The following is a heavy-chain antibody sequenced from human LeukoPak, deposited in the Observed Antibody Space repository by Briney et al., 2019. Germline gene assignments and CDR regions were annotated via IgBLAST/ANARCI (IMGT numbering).Heavy chain of an antibody. D-gene: IGHD6-19*01. J-gene: IGHJ4*02. CDR2: ISRNSGSI. V-gene: IGHV3-9*01. CDR3: AKATGYSSGWYGD. Sequence: PGRSLRLSCAASGFTFDDYAMHWVRQAPGKGLEWVSGISRNSGSIGYADSVKGRFTISRDNAKNSLYLQMNSLRAEDTALYYCAKATGYSSGWYGDWGQGTLVTVSS. CDR1: GFTFDDYA.